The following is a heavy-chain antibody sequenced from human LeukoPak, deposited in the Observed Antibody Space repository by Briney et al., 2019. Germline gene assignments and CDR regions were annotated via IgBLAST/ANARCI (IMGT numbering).Heavy chain of an antibody. J-gene: IGHJ4*02. D-gene: IGHD1-26*01. CDR1: GFTFTSYW. V-gene: IGHV3-30*18. CDR3: AKDHVGATDY. CDR2: ISYDGSNK. Sequence: PGGSLRLSCTASGFTFTSYWMHWVRQAPGKGLEWVAVISYDGSNKYYADSVKGRFTISRDNSKNTLYLQMNSLRAEDTAVYYCAKDHVGATDYWGQGTLVTVSS.